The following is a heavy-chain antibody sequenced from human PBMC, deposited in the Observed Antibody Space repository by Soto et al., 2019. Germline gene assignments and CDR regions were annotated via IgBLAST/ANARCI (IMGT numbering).Heavy chain of an antibody. CDR2: INPNSGGT. J-gene: IGHJ4*02. CDR3: ARDLYSGSLIDY. V-gene: IGHV1-2*02. Sequence: QEQLVQSGAEVKKPGASVKVSCKASGYSFTGYYMHWVRQAPGQGLEWMGWINPNSGGTNYAQKFQGRVTMTSDTSISTAYMELSRLRSDDTAVYYCARDLYSGSLIDYWGQGTLVTVSS. D-gene: IGHD1-26*01. CDR1: GYSFTGYY.